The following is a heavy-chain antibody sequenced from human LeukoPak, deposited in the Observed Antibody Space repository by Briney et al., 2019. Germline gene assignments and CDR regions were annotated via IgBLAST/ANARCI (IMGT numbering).Heavy chain of an antibody. D-gene: IGHD2/OR15-2a*01. J-gene: IGHJ4*02. CDR1: GSTFSTYG. V-gene: IGHV3-33*01. Sequence: GGSLRLSCTVSGSTSGSTFSTYGMNWVRQAPGKGLEWVAVIWYDGSNENYADSVKGRFTISRDNSKNTLYLQMNSLRDEDTAVYYCARGLYSFDYWGQGALVTVSS. CDR3: ARGLYSFDY. CDR2: IWYDGSNE.